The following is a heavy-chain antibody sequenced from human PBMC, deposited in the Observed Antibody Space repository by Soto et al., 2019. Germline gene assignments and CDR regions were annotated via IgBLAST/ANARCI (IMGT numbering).Heavy chain of an antibody. Sequence: SETLSLTCTVSGDSISSIPYYWGWIRQPPGKGLEWIGYIYYSGSTNYNPSLKSRVTISVDTSKNQFSLKLSSVTAADTAVYYCARRYGDCFDYWGQGTLVTVS. CDR2: IYYSGST. CDR3: ARRYGDCFDY. J-gene: IGHJ4*02. CDR1: GDSISSIPYY. V-gene: IGHV4-61*05. D-gene: IGHD4-17*01.